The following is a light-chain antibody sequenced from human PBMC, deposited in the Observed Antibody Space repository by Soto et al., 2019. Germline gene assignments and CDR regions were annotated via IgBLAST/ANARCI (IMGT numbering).Light chain of an antibody. Sequence: DIQMTQSPSTLSASVGDRVTITCRASQSISSWLAWYQQKPGKAPKLLIYKASSLESGVTSRFSGSGSGTEFTLTISSLQPDDFATYYCQQYNSYPPWTFGQGTKVEIK. CDR3: QQYNSYPPWT. J-gene: IGKJ1*01. CDR1: QSISSW. V-gene: IGKV1-5*03. CDR2: KAS.